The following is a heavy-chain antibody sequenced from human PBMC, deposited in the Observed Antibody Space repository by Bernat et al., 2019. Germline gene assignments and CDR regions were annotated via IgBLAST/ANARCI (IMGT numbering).Heavy chain of an antibody. CDR1: GFTFSGSA. CDR2: IRSKANSYAT. CDR3: TRRGGGSGIDY. J-gene: IGHJ4*02. Sequence: EVQLVESGGGLVQPGGSLKLSCAASGFTFSGSAMHWVRQASGKGLEWVGRIRSKANSYATVYAASVKGRFTISRDDSKNTAYLQMNSLKTEDTAVYYCTRRGGGSGIDYWGQGTLVTVSS. V-gene: IGHV3-73*01. D-gene: IGHD3-16*01.